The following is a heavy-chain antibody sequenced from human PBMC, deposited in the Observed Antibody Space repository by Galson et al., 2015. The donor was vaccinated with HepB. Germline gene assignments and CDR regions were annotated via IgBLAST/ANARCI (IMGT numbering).Heavy chain of an antibody. CDR3: AANVEMATMGAFDI. Sequence: SVKVSCKASGYTFTYRYLHWVRQAPGQALEWMGWITPFNGNTNYAQKFQDRVTITRDRSMSTAYMELSSLRSEDTAMYYCAANVEMATMGAFDIWGQGTMVTVSS. V-gene: IGHV1-45*02. D-gene: IGHD5-24*01. CDR2: ITPFNGNT. J-gene: IGHJ3*02. CDR1: GYTFTYRY.